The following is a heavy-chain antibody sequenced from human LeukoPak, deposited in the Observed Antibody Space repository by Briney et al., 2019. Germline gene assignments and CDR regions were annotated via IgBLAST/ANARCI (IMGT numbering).Heavy chain of an antibody. CDR1: GGSSSAYW. Sequence: PSETLSLTCAVYGGSSSAYWWSWIRQPPGKGLEWIGEINPSGTTNYNPSLKGRVTISLDTSMNHFSLNLSSVTAADTAVYYCARPRKHDYYDMDVWGKGTTVTVSS. J-gene: IGHJ6*03. CDR2: INPSGTT. CDR3: ARPRKHDYYDMDV. V-gene: IGHV4-34*01.